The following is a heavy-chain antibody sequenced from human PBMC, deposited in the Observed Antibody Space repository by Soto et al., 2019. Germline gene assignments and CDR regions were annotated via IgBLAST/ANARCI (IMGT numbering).Heavy chain of an antibody. J-gene: IGHJ4*02. CDR3: AKRSPYSSGWYSPIFDY. CDR2: ISESGGST. D-gene: IGHD6-13*01. CDR1: GFSFSEYA. Sequence: PGWYLRLSCAASGFSFSEYAMSWVRQAPGTGLEWVSVISESGGSTHYADSVRGRFTVYRDNSKNSLSLRMNSLRDEDTAVYFCAKRSPYSSGWYSPIFDYWGQGSLVSVYS. V-gene: IGHV3-23*01.